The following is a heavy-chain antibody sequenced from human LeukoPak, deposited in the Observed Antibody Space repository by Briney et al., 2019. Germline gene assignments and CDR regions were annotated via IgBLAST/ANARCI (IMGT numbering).Heavy chain of an antibody. V-gene: IGHV4-59*04. J-gene: IGHJ4*02. D-gene: IGHD4-17*01. Sequence: SETLSLTCTVSGGSISSYYWSWIRQPPGKGLEWIGYIHYSGSTFYNPSLKSRVFMSLDTSKNQFSLRLSSVTAADTAVYYCATYGDYAYWGQGTLVTVSS. CDR3: ATYGDYAY. CDR1: GGSISSYY. CDR2: IHYSGST.